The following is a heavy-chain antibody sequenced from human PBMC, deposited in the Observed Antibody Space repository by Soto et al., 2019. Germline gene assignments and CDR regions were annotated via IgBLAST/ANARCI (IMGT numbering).Heavy chain of an antibody. J-gene: IGHJ6*02. Sequence: GESLKISCKGSGYSFTSYWIGWVRQMPGKGLEWMGIIYPGDSDTRHSPSFQGQVTISADKSISTAYLQWSSLKASDTAMYYCARHIGYDSSGYYYYYYGMDVWGQGTTVTVSS. D-gene: IGHD3-22*01. CDR3: ARHIGYDSSGYYYYYYGMDV. V-gene: IGHV5-51*01. CDR1: GYSFTSYW. CDR2: IYPGDSDT.